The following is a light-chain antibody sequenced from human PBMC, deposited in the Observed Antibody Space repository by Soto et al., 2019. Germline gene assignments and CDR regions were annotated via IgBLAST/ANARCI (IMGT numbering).Light chain of an antibody. Sequence: QSALTQPASVSGSPGQSITISCTGTSSDVGGYNYVSWYQQHPGKAPKLMIXXXXXXXXXXXXXXSGSKSGNTASLTISGXXXXXXXXYYCISYTSSSRVVFGGGTKLTVL. CDR2: XXX. V-gene: IGLV2-14*01. J-gene: IGLJ2*01. CDR3: ISYTSSSRVV. CDR1: SSDVGGYNY.